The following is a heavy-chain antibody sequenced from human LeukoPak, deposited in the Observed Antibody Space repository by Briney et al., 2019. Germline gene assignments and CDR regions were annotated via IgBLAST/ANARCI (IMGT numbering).Heavy chain of an antibody. CDR1: GGSFSGYY. J-gene: IGHJ4*02. D-gene: IGHD3-22*01. CDR2: INHSGST. Sequence: SETLSLTCAVYGGSFSGYYWSWMRQPPGKGLEWIGEINHSGSTNYNPSLKSRVTISVDTSKNQFSLKLSSVTAADTAVYYCARGGGYYDSSGSFTRGKPAYCFDYWGQGTLVTVSS. CDR3: ARGGGYYDSSGSFTRGKPAYCFDY. V-gene: IGHV4-34*01.